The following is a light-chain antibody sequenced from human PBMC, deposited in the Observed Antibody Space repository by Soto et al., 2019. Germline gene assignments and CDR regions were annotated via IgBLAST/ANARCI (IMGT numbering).Light chain of an antibody. CDR1: SSDVGVHDY. CDR3: SSYTTSSTVYV. CDR2: DVR. J-gene: IGLJ1*01. V-gene: IGLV2-14*03. Sequence: QSALTQPASVSGSPGQSISIPCTGTSSDVGVHDYVSWYQLHPGKAPKLLIFDVRNRPSGISNRFCGSKSGNTASLTISGLQAEDEADYYCSSYTTSSTVYVFGAGTKLTGL.